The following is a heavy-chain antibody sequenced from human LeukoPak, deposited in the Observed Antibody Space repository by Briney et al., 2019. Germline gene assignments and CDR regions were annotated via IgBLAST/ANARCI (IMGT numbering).Heavy chain of an antibody. CDR2: INHSGST. CDR3: ARGRGMGITIFRVVPYFDY. Sequence: PSETLSLTXAVYGGSFSGYYWSWIRQPPGKGLEWIGEINHSGSTNYNPSLKSRVTISVDTSKNQFSLKLSSVTAADTAVYYCARGRGMGITIFRVVPYFDYWGQGTLVTVSS. CDR1: GGSFSGYY. J-gene: IGHJ4*02. D-gene: IGHD3-3*01. V-gene: IGHV4-34*01.